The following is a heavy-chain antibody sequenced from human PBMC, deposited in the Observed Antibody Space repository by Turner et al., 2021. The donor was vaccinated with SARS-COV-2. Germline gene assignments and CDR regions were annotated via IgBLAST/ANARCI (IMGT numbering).Heavy chain of an antibody. CDR2: IYSGGST. V-gene: IGHV3-66*01. J-gene: IGHJ3*02. D-gene: IGHD6-19*01. CDR1: GFTVSSNY. Sequence: EVQLVESGGGLVQPGGSLRLSCAASGFTVSSNYMSWVRQAPGKGLEWVSVIYSGGSTYYADSVKGRFTISRDNSKNTLYLQMNSLRAEDTALYYCARGRSSVWSHDAFDIWGQGTMVTVSS. CDR3: ARGRSSVWSHDAFDI.